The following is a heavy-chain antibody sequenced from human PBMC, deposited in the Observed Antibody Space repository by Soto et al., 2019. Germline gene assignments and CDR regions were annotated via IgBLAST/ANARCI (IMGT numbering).Heavy chain of an antibody. CDR3: ARCIVVVPAATFYWFDP. D-gene: IGHD2-2*01. J-gene: IGHJ5*02. CDR2: IYYSGST. V-gene: IGHV4-39*01. CDR1: GGSISSSSYY. Sequence: SETLSLTCTVSGGSISSSSYYWGWIRQPPGKGLEWIGSIYYSGSTYYNPSLKSRVTISVDTSKNQFSLKLSSVTAADTAVYYCARCIVVVPAATFYWFDPWGQGTLVTVSS.